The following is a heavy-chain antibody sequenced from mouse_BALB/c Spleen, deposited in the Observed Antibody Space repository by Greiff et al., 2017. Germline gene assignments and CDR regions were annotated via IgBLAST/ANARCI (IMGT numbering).Heavy chain of an antibody. CDR1: GFAFSSYD. CDR2: ISSGGGST. Sequence: EVKLVESGGGLVKPGGSLKLSCAASGFAFSSYDMSWVRQTPEKRLEWVAYISSGGGSTYYPDTVKGRFTISRDNAKNTLYLQMSSLKSEDTAMYYCARRDGYGAMDYWGQGTSVTVSS. J-gene: IGHJ4*01. V-gene: IGHV5-12-1*01. D-gene: IGHD2-2*01. CDR3: ARRDGYGAMDY.